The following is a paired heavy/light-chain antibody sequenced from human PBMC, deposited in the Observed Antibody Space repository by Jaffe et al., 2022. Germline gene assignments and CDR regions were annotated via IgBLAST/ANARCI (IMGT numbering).Light chain of an antibody. V-gene: IGLV7-46*01. Sequence: QAVVTQEPSLTVSPGGTVTLTCGSSTGAVTSGHYPYWFQQKPGQAPRTLIYDTSNKHSWTPARFSGSLLGGKAALTLSGAQPEDEAEYYCLLSYSGARVVFGGGTKLTVL. J-gene: IGLJ2*01. CDR1: TGAVTSGHY. CDR3: LLSYSGARVV. CDR2: DTS.
Heavy chain of an antibody. D-gene: IGHD3-10*01. CDR3: ASINYGSGSYYLDYFDY. J-gene: IGHJ4*02. Sequence: QVQLVQSGAEVKKPGSSVKVSCKASGGTFSSYAISWVRQAPGQGLEWMGGIIPIFGTANYAQKFQGRVTITTDESTSTAYMELSSLRSEDTAVYYCASINYGSGSYYLDYFDYWGQGTLVTVSS. CDR2: IIPIFGTA. V-gene: IGHV1-69*05. CDR1: GGTFSSYA.